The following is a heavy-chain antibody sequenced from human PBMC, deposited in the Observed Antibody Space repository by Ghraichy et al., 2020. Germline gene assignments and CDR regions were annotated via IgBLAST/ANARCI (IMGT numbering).Heavy chain of an antibody. Sequence: ASVPFSCKASGYSFTGYYMHWVRQAPGQGLEWMGWINPNSGGTNYAQKFQGRVTMTRDTSISTAYMALSRLRSDDTAIYYCARDPLTADYWGQGTLVTVSS. CDR3: ARDPLTADY. V-gene: IGHV1-2*02. CDR2: INPNSGGT. J-gene: IGHJ4*02. D-gene: IGHD7-27*01. CDR1: GYSFTGYY.